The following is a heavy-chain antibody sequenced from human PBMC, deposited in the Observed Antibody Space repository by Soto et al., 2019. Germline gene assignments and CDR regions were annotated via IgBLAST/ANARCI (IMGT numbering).Heavy chain of an antibody. CDR1: GGSFSGYY. V-gene: IGHV4-34*01. Sequence: QVQLQQWGAGPLRPLETLSLTCGVSGGSFSGYYWAWIRQSPGKGLEWIGEINDRGSINYNPSLKTRVSISVEASKKHYSLDLRSVTAADTAVYYCARESHDILTGPPWVWYFDLWGRGTLVTVSS. J-gene: IGHJ2*01. D-gene: IGHD3-9*01. CDR2: INDRGSI. CDR3: ARESHDILTGPPWVWYFDL.